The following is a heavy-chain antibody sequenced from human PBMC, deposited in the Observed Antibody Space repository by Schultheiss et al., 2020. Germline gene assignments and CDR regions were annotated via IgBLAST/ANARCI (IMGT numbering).Heavy chain of an antibody. CDR1: GGTFSSYA. V-gene: IGHV1-69*06. Sequence: SVKVSCKASGGTFSSYAISWVRQAPGQGLEWMGGIIPIFGTANYAQKFQGRVTITADKSTSTAYMELSSLRSEDTAVYYCARDWTYYDFWSGYPTNFDYYDYGMDVWGQGTTVTVSS. CDR3: ARDWTYYDFWSGYPTNFDYYDYGMDV. CDR2: IIPIFGTA. D-gene: IGHD3-3*01. J-gene: IGHJ6*02.